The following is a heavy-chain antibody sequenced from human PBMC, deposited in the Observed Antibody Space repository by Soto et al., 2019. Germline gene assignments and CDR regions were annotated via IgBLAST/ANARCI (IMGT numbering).Heavy chain of an antibody. CDR1: GGSISSYY. Sequence: QVQLQESGPGLVKPSETLSLTCTVSGGSISSYYWSWIRQPPGKGLEWIGYIYYSGSTNYNPSLRRRVIISVDTSKNQFSLKLRSVTAADTAVYYCAKGTGSGIFDYWGQGTLVTVSS. CDR2: IYYSGST. V-gene: IGHV4-59*01. J-gene: IGHJ4*02. CDR3: AKGTGSGIFDY. D-gene: IGHD1-26*01.